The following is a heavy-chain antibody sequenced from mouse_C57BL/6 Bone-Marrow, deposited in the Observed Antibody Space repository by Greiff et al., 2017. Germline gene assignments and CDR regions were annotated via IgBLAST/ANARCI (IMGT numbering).Heavy chain of an antibody. J-gene: IGHJ4*01. CDR1: GYTFTSYW. CDR3: ASPYYYGSSYGGYAMDY. Sequence: VQLQQSGAELAKPGASVKLSCKASGYTFTSYWMHWVKQRPGQGLEWIGYINPSSGYTKYNQKFKDKATLTADKSSSTAYMQLSSLTYEDSAVYYCASPYYYGSSYGGYAMDYWGQGNSVTVSS. D-gene: IGHD1-1*01. CDR2: INPSSGYT. V-gene: IGHV1-7*01.